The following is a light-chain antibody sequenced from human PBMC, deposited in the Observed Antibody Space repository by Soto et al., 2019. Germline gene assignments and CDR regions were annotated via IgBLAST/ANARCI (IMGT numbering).Light chain of an antibody. J-gene: IGKJ1*01. CDR2: AAS. Sequence: DIQLTQSPSFLSASVGDRVTITCRASQGISTYLAWYQQKPGKAPELLIYAASTLQSGVPSRFSGSGSGTDFTPTVSSLPAEDFASYYCQQLDSNLGTFGQGTQVEIK. CDR3: QQLDSNLGT. V-gene: IGKV1-9*01. CDR1: QGISTY.